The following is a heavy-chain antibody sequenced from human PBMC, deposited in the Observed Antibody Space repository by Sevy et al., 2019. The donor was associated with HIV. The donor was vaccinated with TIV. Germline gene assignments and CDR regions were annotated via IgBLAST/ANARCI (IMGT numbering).Heavy chain of an antibody. CDR1: GFTFSIYS. V-gene: IGHV3-23*01. J-gene: IGHJ4*02. Sequence: GGSLRLSCAASGFTFSIYSMSWVRQAPGKGLEWVSTFSFGCGQINYADSVKGRFTISRDNSKNTLYLQMNSLSAEDTAVYYCAREGSTKPHDYWGQGTLVTVS. D-gene: IGHD1-26*01. CDR3: AREGSTKPHDY. CDR2: FSFGCGQI.